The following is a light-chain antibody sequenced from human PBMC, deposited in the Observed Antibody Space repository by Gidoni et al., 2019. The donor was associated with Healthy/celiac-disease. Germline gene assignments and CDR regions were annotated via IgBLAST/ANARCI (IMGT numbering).Light chain of an antibody. Sequence: MTQSPVPLAVSLGERATINCKSSPSVLYSSNNKNYLAWYQQKPGQPPKLLIYWASTRESGVPDRFSGSGSGTDFTLTISSLQAEDVAVYYCQQYYSTPYSFGQGTKLEIK. CDR1: PSVLYSSNNKNY. CDR2: WAS. V-gene: IGKV4-1*01. J-gene: IGKJ2*03. CDR3: QQYYSTPYS.